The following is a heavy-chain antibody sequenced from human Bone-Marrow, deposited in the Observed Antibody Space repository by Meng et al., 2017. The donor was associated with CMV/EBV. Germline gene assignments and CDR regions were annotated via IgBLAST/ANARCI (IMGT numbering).Heavy chain of an antibody. Sequence: ASVKVFCKASGYTFTDYYMHRVRQAPGQGLEWMGWINPNSGGTNYAQKFQGRVTMTRDTSISTAYMELSRLRSDDTAVYYCARDMVPYYYYGMDVWRQGTTVTVYS. CDR3: ARDMVPYYYYGMDV. V-gene: IGHV1-2*02. CDR1: GYTFTDYY. CDR2: INPNSGGT. J-gene: IGHJ6*01. D-gene: IGHD6-13*01.